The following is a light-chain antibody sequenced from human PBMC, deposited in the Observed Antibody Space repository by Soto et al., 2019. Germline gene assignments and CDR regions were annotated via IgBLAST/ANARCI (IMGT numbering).Light chain of an antibody. CDR2: DVT. V-gene: IGLV2-14*03. CDR3: VSYTISTPYVL. Sequence: QSVLTPPASVSGSPGQSITLSCTGTSSDIGRYNYVSWYQQHPCKAPKLIIEDVTDRPSGISNRFSGSKSGNTASLTISGLQAEDEADYYCVSYTISTPYVLIGGGTKLTVL. J-gene: IGLJ2*01. CDR1: SSDIGRYNY.